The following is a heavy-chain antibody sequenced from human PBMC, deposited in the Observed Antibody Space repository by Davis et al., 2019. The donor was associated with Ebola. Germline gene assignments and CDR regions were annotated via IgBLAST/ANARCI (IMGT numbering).Heavy chain of an antibody. CDR1: GGTFSSYA. J-gene: IGHJ5*02. CDR2: IIPIFGTA. D-gene: IGHD6-19*01. V-gene: IGHV1-69*05. CDR3: ARGKTVAGTRGLSWFDP. Sequence: SVKVSCKASGGTFSSYAISWVRQAPGQGLEWMGGIIPIFGTANYAQKFQGRVTITRDTSASTAYMELSSLRSEDTAVFYCARGKTVAGTRGLSWFDPWGPGTLVTVSS.